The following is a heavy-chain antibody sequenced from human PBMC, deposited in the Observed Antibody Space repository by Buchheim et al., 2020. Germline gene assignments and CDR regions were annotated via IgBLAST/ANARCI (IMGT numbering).Heavy chain of an antibody. CDR1: GFTFSTYA. D-gene: IGHD4-23*01. Sequence: EVQVLESGGGLVQPGGSLRLSCSASGFTFSTYAMSWVRQAPGKGPECVAAISGDGGTTYHADSVKGRFTISRDNSKNTVYLQMNSLRLEDTAVYYCAKALYGGMDYWGRGTL. CDR3: AKALYGGMDY. CDR2: ISGDGGTT. V-gene: IGHV3-23*01. J-gene: IGHJ4*02.